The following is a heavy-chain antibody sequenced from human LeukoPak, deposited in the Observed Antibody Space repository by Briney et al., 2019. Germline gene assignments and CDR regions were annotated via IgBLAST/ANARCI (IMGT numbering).Heavy chain of an antibody. J-gene: IGHJ3*02. CDR1: RFTFSSYD. CDR3: ARYCWDDAFDI. CDR2: IGTAGDT. V-gene: IGHV3-13*04. Sequence: GGSLRLSCAASRFTFSSYDMHWVRHATGKGLEWVSAIGTAGDTYYPGSVKGRFTISRENAKNSLYLQMNSLRAGDTAVYYCARYCWDDAFDIWGQGTMVTVSS. D-gene: IGHD2-8*02.